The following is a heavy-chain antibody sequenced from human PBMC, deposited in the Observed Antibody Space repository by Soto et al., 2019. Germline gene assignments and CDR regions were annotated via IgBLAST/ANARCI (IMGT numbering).Heavy chain of an antibody. J-gene: IGHJ4*02. V-gene: IGHV4-38-2*02. CDR2: IFHGGTT. Sequence: SETLSLTCAVSGYSLSSGYFWAWIRQPPGKGLEWIGSIFHGGTTFYNPSLKSRVTISVDTSRNQFSLKLTSLTAADTAVYYCARDDHSNYGGPGYWGQGTLVTVAS. D-gene: IGHD4-4*01. CDR3: ARDDHSNYGGPGY. CDR1: GYSLSSGYF.